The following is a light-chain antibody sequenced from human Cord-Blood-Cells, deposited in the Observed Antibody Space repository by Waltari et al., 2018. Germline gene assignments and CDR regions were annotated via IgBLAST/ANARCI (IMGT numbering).Light chain of an antibody. J-gene: IGKJ2*01. V-gene: IGKV4-1*01. CDR1: QSVLYSSNNKNY. CDR2: VAS. Sequence: DIVMTQSPDSLAVSLGERATINCKSSQSVLYSSNNKNYLAWYQQKPGQPPKLLIYVASTRESGVPDRFSGGVSGTDFTLTISSLQAEDGAVYYCQQYYSTPYTFGQGTKLEIK. CDR3: QQYYSTPYT.